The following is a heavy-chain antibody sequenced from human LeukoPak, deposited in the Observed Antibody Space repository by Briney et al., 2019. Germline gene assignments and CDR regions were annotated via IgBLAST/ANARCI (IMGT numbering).Heavy chain of an antibody. J-gene: IGHJ4*02. Sequence: AXXKVSCKASGYTFTGYYMHWVRQAPGQGLEWMGRINPNSGGTKYAQKFQGRVTMTRDTSISTAYMELSRLRSDDTAVYYCARADLYYYDSSGYNWGQGTLVTVSS. V-gene: IGHV1-2*06. CDR3: ARADLYYYDSSGYN. CDR1: GYTFTGYY. D-gene: IGHD3-22*01. CDR2: INPNSGGT.